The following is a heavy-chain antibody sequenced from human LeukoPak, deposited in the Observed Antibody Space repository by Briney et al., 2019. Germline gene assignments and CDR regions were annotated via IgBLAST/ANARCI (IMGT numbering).Heavy chain of an antibody. D-gene: IGHD2-15*01. CDR1: GFTFSNYA. V-gene: IGHV3-23*01. J-gene: IGHJ6*02. CDR2: ISGSGGST. Sequence: PGGSLRLSCAASGFTFSNYAMNWVRQAPGKGLEWVAGISGSGGSTYYADSVKGRFTISRDNSKSTLYLRMSSLRADDTAVYYCAKPRGWTYYYYGLDVWGQGTTVTVSS. CDR3: AKPRGWTYYYYGLDV.